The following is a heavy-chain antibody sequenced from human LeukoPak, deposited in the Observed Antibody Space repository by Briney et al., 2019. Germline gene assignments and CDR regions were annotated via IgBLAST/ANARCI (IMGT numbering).Heavy chain of an antibody. J-gene: IGHJ4*02. CDR1: GFTFSAYW. V-gene: IGHV3-30*02. CDR3: AKDSRNLPFDY. CDR2: IRSDGSNK. D-gene: IGHD1-14*01. Sequence: GGSLRLSCAASGFTFSAYWMHWVRQAPGKGLEWVAFIRSDGSNKYYADSVKGRFTISRDNSKNTLYLQMNSLRAEDTAVYYCAKDSRNLPFDYWGQGTLVTVSS.